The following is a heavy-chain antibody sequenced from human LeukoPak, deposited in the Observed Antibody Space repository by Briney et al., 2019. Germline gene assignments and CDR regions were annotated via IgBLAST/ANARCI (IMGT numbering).Heavy chain of an antibody. CDR3: AKSTGEQLYFRDFDY. CDR2: IRYDGTNK. V-gene: IGHV3-30*02. CDR1: GFTLSRYG. D-gene: IGHD1/OR15-1a*01. J-gene: IGHJ4*02. Sequence: PGGSLRLSCAASGFTLSRYGMHWVRQAPGKGLQWVAFIRYDGTNKYYADSVKGRFTMSRDNSKNTLYLQMNSLRAEDTAVYYCAKSTGEQLYFRDFDYWGQGTLVTVAS.